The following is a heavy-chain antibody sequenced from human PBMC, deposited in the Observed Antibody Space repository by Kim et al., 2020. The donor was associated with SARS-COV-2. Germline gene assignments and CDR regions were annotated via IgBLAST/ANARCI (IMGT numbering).Heavy chain of an antibody. Sequence: SVKVSCKASGGTFSSYAISWVRQAPGQGLEWMGRIIPILGIVNYAQKFQGRVTITADKSTSTAYMELSSLRSEDTAVYYCARGAQIQPGRDGYNQYGMDVWGQGTTVTVSS. V-gene: IGHV1-69*04. D-gene: IGHD2-15*01. CDR1: GGTFSSYA. J-gene: IGHJ6*02. CDR3: ARGAQIQPGRDGYNQYGMDV. CDR2: IIPILGIV.